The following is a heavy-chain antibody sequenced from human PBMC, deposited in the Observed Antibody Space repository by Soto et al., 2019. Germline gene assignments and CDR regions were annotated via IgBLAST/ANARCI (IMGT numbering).Heavy chain of an antibody. CDR3: ASGTGTTFDAFDI. CDR1: GGSISSYY. J-gene: IGHJ3*02. D-gene: IGHD1-7*01. V-gene: IGHV4-59*01. Sequence: SETLSLTCTVSGGSISSYYWSWIRQPPGKGLEWIGYIYYSGSTNYNPSLKSRVTIPVDTSKNQFSLKLSSVTAADTAVYYCASGTGTTFDAFDIWGQGTMVTVSS. CDR2: IYYSGST.